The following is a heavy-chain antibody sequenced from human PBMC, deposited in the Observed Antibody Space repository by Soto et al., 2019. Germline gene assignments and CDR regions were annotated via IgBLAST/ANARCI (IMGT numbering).Heavy chain of an antibody. CDR2: INPSGGST. CDR1: GYTFTSYY. D-gene: IGHD6-19*01. Sequence: ASVMVSCKASGYTFTSYYMHWVRQAPGQGLEWMGIINPSGGSTSYAQKFQGRVTTTRDTSTSTVYMELSSLRSEDTAVYYCARDQVIAVAGTALGYWGQGTLVTVSS. CDR3: ARDQVIAVAGTALGY. J-gene: IGHJ4*02. V-gene: IGHV1-46*01.